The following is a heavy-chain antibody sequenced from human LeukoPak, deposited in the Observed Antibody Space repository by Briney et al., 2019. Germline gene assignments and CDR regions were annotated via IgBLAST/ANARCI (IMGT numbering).Heavy chain of an antibody. CDR1: GGSISSYY. Sequence: SETLSLTCTVSGGSISSYYWSWIRQPAGKGLEWIGRIYSSGSTNYNPSLQSRVTMSVDTSKNQFSLKLSSVTAADTAVYYCAREDPNDYGDYVRPFDYWGQGTLVTVSS. CDR3: AREDPNDYGDYVRPFDY. CDR2: IYSSGST. J-gene: IGHJ4*02. D-gene: IGHD4-17*01. V-gene: IGHV4-4*07.